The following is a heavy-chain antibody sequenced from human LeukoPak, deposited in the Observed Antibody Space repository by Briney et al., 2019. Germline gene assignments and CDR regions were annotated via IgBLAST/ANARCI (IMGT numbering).Heavy chain of an antibody. CDR1: GFTFSSYA. J-gene: IGHJ3*02. V-gene: IGHV3-23*01. Sequence: QPGGSLRLSCAASGFTFSSYAMSWVRQAPGKGLEWVSAISGSGGSTYYADSVKGRFTISRDNSKNTLYLQMNSLRAEDTAVYYCAKDYINWNYKHDAFDIWGQGTMVTVSS. CDR3: AKDYINWNYKHDAFDI. CDR2: ISGSGGST. D-gene: IGHD1-7*01.